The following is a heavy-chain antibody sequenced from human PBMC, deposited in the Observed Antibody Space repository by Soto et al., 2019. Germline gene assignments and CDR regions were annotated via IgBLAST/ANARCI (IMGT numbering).Heavy chain of an antibody. CDR3: ARVDIVASYDY. D-gene: IGHD5-12*01. Sequence: ASVKVSCKASGYTFTSYYMHWLRQAPGQGLEWMGIINPTGGSSTSYAQKFQGRVTMTRDTSTSTVYMELSSLRSEDTAMYYCARVDIVASYDYWVQGTLVTVSS. J-gene: IGHJ4*02. CDR2: INPTGGSST. V-gene: IGHV1-46*01. CDR1: GYTFTSYY.